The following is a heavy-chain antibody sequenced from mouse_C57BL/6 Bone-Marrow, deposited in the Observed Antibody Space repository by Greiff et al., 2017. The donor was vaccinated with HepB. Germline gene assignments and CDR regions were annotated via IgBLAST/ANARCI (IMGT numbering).Heavy chain of an antibody. J-gene: IGHJ2*01. V-gene: IGHV1-63*01. Sequence: VHLVESGAELVRPGTSVKMSCKASGYTFTNYWIGWAKQRPGHGLEWIGDIYPGGGYTNYNEKFKGKATLTADKSSSTAYMQFSSLTSEDSAIYYCARSGERGFDYWGQGTTLTVSS. CDR3: ARSGERGFDY. CDR2: IYPGGGYT. CDR1: GYTFTNYW.